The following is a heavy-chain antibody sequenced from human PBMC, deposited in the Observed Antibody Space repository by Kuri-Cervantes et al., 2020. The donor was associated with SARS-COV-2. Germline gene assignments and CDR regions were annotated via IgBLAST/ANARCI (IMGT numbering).Heavy chain of an antibody. Sequence: GESLKISCAASGFTFSNYAIHWVRQAPGKGLEWVALISYDGSDKNYADSVKGRFTISRDNVEDSLFLQMNSLRDEDTAVYYCVREGDRTGYSYGYGTLFDFWGQGTLVTVSS. J-gene: IGHJ4*02. CDR1: GFTFSNYA. D-gene: IGHD5-18*01. V-gene: IGHV3-30*07. CDR2: ISYDGSDK. CDR3: VREGDRTGYSYGYGTLFDF.